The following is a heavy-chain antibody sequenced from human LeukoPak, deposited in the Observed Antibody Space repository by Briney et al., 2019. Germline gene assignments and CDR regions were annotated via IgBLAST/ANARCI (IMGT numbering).Heavy chain of an antibody. V-gene: IGHV3-23*01. CDR3: ARVTIRDGYSGAFDL. J-gene: IGHJ3*01. Sequence: GGSLRLSCAASGFTFSSYAMSWVRQAPGKGLEWVSAISGSGGSTYYTDSVKGRFTISRDNSKNTLYLQMNSLRAEDTAVYYCARVTIRDGYSGAFDLWGQGTMVTVSS. CDR1: GFTFSSYA. D-gene: IGHD5-24*01. CDR2: ISGSGGST.